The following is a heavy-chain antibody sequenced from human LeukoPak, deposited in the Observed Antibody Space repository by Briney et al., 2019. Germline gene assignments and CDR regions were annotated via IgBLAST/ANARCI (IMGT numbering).Heavy chain of an antibody. CDR3: ARDRGQRSTGTSRFDP. V-gene: IGHV4-4*02. CDR1: GGSISSNNW. CDR2: IYHSGSP. J-gene: IGHJ5*02. D-gene: IGHD1-1*01. Sequence: SGTLSLTCAVSGGSISSNNWWGWVRQPPGKGLEWIGEIYHSGSPNYNPSLKGRVTISVDKSRNHFSLNLSSVTAADTAVYYCARDRGQRSTGTSRFDPWGQGTLVTVSS.